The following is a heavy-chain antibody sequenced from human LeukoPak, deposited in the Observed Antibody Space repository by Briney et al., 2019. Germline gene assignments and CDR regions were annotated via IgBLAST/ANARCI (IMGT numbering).Heavy chain of an antibody. V-gene: IGHV4-30-4*01. CDR1: GGSISSGDYY. J-gene: IGHJ2*01. CDR3: ARAELEPRDNWYFDL. Sequence: SETLSLTCTVSGGSISSGDYYWSWIRQPPGKGLEWIGYIYYSGSTYYNPSLKSRVTISVDTSKNQFSLKLSSVTAADTAVYYCARAELEPRDNWYFDLWGRGTLVTVSS. D-gene: IGHD1-14*01. CDR2: IYYSGST.